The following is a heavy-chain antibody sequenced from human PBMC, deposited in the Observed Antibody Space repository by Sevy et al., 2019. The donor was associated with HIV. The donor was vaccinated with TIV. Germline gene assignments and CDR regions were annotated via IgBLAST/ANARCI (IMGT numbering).Heavy chain of an antibody. CDR2: ISSSSSYI. CDR1: GFTFSSYS. D-gene: IGHD5-12*01. J-gene: IGHJ4*02. Sequence: GGSLRLSCAASGFTFSSYSMNWVRQAPGKGLEWVSSISSSSSYIYYADSVKGRFTISRDNAKNSLYLQMNSLRAEDMAVYYCARDGYNIVAFDYWGQGTLVTVSS. V-gene: IGHV3-21*01. CDR3: ARDGYNIVAFDY.